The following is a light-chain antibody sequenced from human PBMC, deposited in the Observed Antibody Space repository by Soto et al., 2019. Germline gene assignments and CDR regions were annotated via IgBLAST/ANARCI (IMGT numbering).Light chain of an antibody. J-gene: IGKJ3*01. CDR3: QQRSNWPPYT. Sequence: EIVLTQSPATLSLSPGDRATLSCRASQSVGSALAWYQQKPGQTPRLLIYDASSRATGIPARFSGSESGTDFTLTISSLEPEDFAVYYCQQRSNWPPYTFGPGTKVDIK. CDR1: QSVGSA. CDR2: DAS. V-gene: IGKV3-11*01.